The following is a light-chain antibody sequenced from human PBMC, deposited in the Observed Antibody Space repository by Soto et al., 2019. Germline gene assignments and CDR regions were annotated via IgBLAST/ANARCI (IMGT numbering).Light chain of an antibody. Sequence: DIVLTQSPGTLSFSPGERATLSFSSSRSVSSSSLDWYQQKPGQAPRLLIYGASNRATGIPDRFSGSGSGTDFTLTISRLEPEDFAVYYCQQHGNSPRAFGPGTKVDIK. CDR2: GAS. V-gene: IGKV3-20*01. CDR3: QQHGNSPRA. J-gene: IGKJ3*01. CDR1: RSVSSSS.